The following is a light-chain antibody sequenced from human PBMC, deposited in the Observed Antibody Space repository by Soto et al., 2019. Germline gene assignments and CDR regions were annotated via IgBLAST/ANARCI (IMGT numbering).Light chain of an antibody. V-gene: IGKV1-5*01. CDR1: QSISSW. J-gene: IGKJ1*01. Sequence: DIQMPQSPSTLSASVGDRVTITCRASQSISSWLAWYQQKPGKAPKLLIFDASSLESGVPSRFSGSGSGTEFTFTISSLQPDDFATYYGQQYNSYWTFGQGTKVEIK. CDR2: DAS. CDR3: QQYNSYWT.